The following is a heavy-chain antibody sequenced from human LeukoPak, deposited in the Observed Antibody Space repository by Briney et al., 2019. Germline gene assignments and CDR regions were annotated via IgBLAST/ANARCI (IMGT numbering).Heavy chain of an antibody. V-gene: IGHV4-59*01. CDR1: GGSISSYY. D-gene: IGHD3-3*01. CDR2: IYYSGST. CDR3: ARAQTTYDFWSGYYGNWFDP. Sequence: SETLSLTCTVSGGSISSYYWSWIRQPPGKGLEWIGYIYYSGSTNYNPSLKSRVTISVDTSKNQFSLKLSSVTAADTAVYYCARAQTTYDFWSGYYGNWFDPWGQRTLVTVSS. J-gene: IGHJ5*02.